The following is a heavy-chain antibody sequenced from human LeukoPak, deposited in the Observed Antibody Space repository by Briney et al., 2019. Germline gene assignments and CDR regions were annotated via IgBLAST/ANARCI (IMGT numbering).Heavy chain of an antibody. CDR1: GGSFSGYY. Sequence: SETLSLTCAVYGGSFSGYYWSWIRKPPGRGLEWIGEINHSGSTNYNPSLKSRVTISVDTSKNQFSLKLSSVTAADTAVYYCARSGYCSGGSCLLGYYYYYYMDVWGKGTTVTVSS. V-gene: IGHV4-34*01. CDR3: ARSGYCSGGSCLLGYYYYYYMDV. J-gene: IGHJ6*03. D-gene: IGHD2-15*01. CDR2: INHSGST.